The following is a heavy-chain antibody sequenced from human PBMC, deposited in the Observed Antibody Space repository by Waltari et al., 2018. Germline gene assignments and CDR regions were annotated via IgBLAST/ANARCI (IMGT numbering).Heavy chain of an antibody. J-gene: IGHJ4*02. Sequence: QLQESGPGLVEPSETLSLTCTVSGDSFTHTTHYWGWIRQSPGKSLEWIGKSHSSVATFYNSSLKSRVTMSVDKSKNQFSLNLNSVTAADTAVYYCAGGFGWGNDFWGQGILVTVAS. CDR1: GDSFTHTTHY. CDR3: AGGFGWGNDF. V-gene: IGHV4-39*01. CDR2: SHSSVAT. D-gene: IGHD3-16*01.